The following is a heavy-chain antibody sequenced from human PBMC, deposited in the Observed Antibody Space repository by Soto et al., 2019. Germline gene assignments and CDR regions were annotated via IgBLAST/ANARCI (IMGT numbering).Heavy chain of an antibody. CDR1: GGTFSSYA. D-gene: IGHD3-3*01. V-gene: IGHV1-69*06. CDR3: ARDQAAYDFWSGYPQLMWFDP. J-gene: IGHJ5*02. CDR2: IIPIFGTA. Sequence: SVKVSCKASGGTFSSYAISWVRQAPGQGLEWMVGIIPIFGTANYAQKFQGRVAITADKSTSTAYMELSSLRSEDTAVYYCARDQAAYDFWSGYPQLMWFDPWGQGTLVTVSS.